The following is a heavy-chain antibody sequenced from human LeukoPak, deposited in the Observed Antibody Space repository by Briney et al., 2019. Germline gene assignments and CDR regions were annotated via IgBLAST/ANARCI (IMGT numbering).Heavy chain of an antibody. CDR3: ARDNVRRFDY. D-gene: IGHD6-6*01. CDR2: IYYSGST. J-gene: IGHJ4*02. V-gene: IGHV4-39*07. Sequence: KPSETLSLTCTVSGGSISSSSYYWGWIRQPPGKGLEWIGSIYYSGSTYYNPSLKSRVTISVDTSKNQFSLKLSSVTAADTAVYYCARDNVRRFDYWGQGTLVTISS. CDR1: GGSISSSSYY.